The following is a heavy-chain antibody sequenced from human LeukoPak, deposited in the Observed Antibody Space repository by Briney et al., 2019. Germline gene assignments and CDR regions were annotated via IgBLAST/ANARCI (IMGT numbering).Heavy chain of an antibody. J-gene: IGHJ3*02. CDR2: INPKTRGT. CDR3: ARVGDGLNDAFDM. V-gene: IGHV1-2*06. D-gene: IGHD5-24*01. CDR1: GYTFTGYC. Sequence: ASVKVSCKASGYTFTGYCMNWVRQAPGQGPEWMGRINPKTRGTNYAQKFQGRVTMTRDTSITTGYMELSRLRSDDTAVYYCARVGDGLNDAFDMWGQGTLVTVSS.